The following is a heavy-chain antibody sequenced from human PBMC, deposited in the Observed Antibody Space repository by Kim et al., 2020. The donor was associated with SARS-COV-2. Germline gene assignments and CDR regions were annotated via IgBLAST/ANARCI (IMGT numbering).Heavy chain of an antibody. J-gene: IGHJ5*02. V-gene: IGHV3-30*01. CDR3: AGDLYAFGQNWFDP. D-gene: IGHD2-8*01. Sequence: YADSVKGRFTISRDNSKNTLFLQMNSLRVEDTAVYWCAGDLYAFGQNWFDPWGQGTLVTVSS.